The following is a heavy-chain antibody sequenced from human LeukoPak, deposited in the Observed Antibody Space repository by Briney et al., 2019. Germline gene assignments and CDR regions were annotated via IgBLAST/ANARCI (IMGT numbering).Heavy chain of an antibody. V-gene: IGHV4-38-2*02. Sequence: SETLSLTCTVSGYSISSGYYWGWIRQSPGKGLEWIEIISHSGSTYDNPSLKSRVTISLDTSKNQISLRLRSVTAADTAVYCCARGGPAMALDYWGQGTLVTVSS. J-gene: IGHJ4*02. D-gene: IGHD5-18*01. CDR3: ARGGPAMALDY. CDR2: ISHSGST. CDR1: GYSISSGYY.